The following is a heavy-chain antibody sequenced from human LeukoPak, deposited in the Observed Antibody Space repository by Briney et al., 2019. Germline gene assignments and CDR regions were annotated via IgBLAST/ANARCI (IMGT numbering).Heavy chain of an antibody. CDR1: GFTFSTYW. J-gene: IGHJ4*02. CDR2: IKQDGSEK. Sequence: GGSLRLSCAASGFTFSTYWMGWVRQAPGKGLEWVANIKQDGSEKYYVDSVKGRFTISRDNAKNSLFLQMNNLRAEDTAVYYCSRLSAMLRGPEAFYYFEYWGQGILVTVSS. CDR3: SRLSAMLRGPEAFYYFEY. V-gene: IGHV3-7*01. D-gene: IGHD3-10*01.